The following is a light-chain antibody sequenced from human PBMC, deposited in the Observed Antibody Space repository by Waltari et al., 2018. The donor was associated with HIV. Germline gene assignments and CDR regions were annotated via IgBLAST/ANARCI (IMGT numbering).Light chain of an antibody. Sequence: QSVLTQPPSVSAAPGQKVTISCSGSDSNIGKAYVSWYQQLPGTAPKVLIYDNIHRPSGIPDRFSGSKSGTSATLGITGLQTGDEADYYCGTWDFSLSAYVFGTGTKVTVL. V-gene: IGLV1-51*01. CDR1: DSNIGKAY. J-gene: IGLJ1*01. CDR2: DNI. CDR3: GTWDFSLSAYV.